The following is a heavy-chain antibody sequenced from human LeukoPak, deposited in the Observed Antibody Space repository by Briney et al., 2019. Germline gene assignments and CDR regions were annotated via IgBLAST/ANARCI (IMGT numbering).Heavy chain of an antibody. CDR2: IIPFFGTP. CDR1: GGTFRPHP. V-gene: IGHV1-69*01. CDR3: ARYKVPPHQDSSMVPGVYYYYGMDV. Sequence: ASVKVSLQASGGTFRPHPMSRVRQAPGQGLEWMGGIIPFFGTPSYAQKFHGRVTITADESTNTAYMEVSSLRSEDTALYYCARYKVPPHQDSSMVPGVYYYYGMDVWGLGTTVTVSS. J-gene: IGHJ6*02. D-gene: IGHD3-10*01.